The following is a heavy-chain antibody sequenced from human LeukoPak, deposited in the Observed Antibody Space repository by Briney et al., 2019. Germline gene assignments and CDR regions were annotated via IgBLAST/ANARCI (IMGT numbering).Heavy chain of an antibody. CDR3: AGPTVGHYYGMDV. CDR2: IYHSGST. CDR1: GGSISSSNW. Sequence: SGALSLTCAVSGGSISSSNWWSWVRQPPGKGLEWIGEIYHSGSTNYNPSLKSRVTISVDKSKNQFSLKLSSVTAADTAVYYCAGPTVGHYYGMDVWGKGTTVTVSS. D-gene: IGHD1-26*01. V-gene: IGHV4-4*02. J-gene: IGHJ6*04.